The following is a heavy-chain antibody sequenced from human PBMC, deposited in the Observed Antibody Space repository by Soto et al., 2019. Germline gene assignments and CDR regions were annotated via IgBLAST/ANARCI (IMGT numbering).Heavy chain of an antibody. CDR1: GGSFSGYY. D-gene: IGHD3-16*02. Sequence: ETLSLTCGVYGGSFSGYYWSRIRQPPGKGLEWIWEINHSGNTKYNPSLKSRVTISVDTSKNQFSLKLSFVTAADTAVYYCARGLYDNIWGSYRSTSESHFDYWGQGTRVTVSS. V-gene: IGHV4-34*01. CDR3: ARGLYDNIWGSYRSTSESHFDY. J-gene: IGHJ4*02. CDR2: INHSGNT.